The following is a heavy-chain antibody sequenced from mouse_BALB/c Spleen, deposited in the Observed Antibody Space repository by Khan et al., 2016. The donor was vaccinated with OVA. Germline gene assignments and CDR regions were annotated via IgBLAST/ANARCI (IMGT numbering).Heavy chain of an antibody. Sequence: EVKLVESGGDLVKPGGSLKLSCAASGFTFSTYGMSWVRQTPDMRLEWVATISSGGHYTYYPDSVKGRFTISRDNAKNTMYMQMSSLKSEDTAIYYCARLAYYYNSGGVAYWGQGTLVTVSA. D-gene: IGHD1-1*01. CDR2: ISSGGHYT. CDR1: GFTFSTYG. J-gene: IGHJ3*01. V-gene: IGHV5-6*02. CDR3: ARLAYYYNSGGVAY.